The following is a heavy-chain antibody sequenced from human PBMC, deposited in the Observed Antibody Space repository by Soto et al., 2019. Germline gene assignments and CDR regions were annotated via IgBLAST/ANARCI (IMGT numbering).Heavy chain of an antibody. V-gene: IGHV3-30*18. CDR1: GFTFSSYG. Sequence: GGSLRLSCAASGFTFSSYGMHWVRQAPGKGLEWVAVISYDGSNKYYADSVKGRFTISRDNSKNTLYLQMNSLRAEDTAVYYCAKDIGSSSAFDYWGQGTLVTVSS. CDR3: AKDIGSSSAFDY. D-gene: IGHD6-6*01. J-gene: IGHJ4*02. CDR2: ISYDGSNK.